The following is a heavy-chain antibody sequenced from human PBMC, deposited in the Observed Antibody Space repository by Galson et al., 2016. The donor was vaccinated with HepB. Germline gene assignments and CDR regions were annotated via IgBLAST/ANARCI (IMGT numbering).Heavy chain of an antibody. Sequence: SETLSLTCEVNGASFSGYFWSWIRQAPGKGLEWIAEVNHDGGTSYNPSLQARVSISVDTSKTQSSLKVNSVTAADTAVYYCARGDSAGYLGPWGRGTLVTVSS. J-gene: IGHJ4*02. CDR3: ARGDSAGYLGP. CDR1: GASFSGYF. V-gene: IGHV4-34*01. D-gene: IGHD3-22*01. CDR2: VNHDGGT.